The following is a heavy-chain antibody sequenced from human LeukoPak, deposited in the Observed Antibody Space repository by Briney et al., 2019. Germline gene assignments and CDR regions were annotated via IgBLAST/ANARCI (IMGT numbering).Heavy chain of an antibody. V-gene: IGHV1-2*04. Sequence: ASVKVSCKASGYTFTGCYMHWVRQAPGQGLEWMGWINPNSGGTNYAQKFQGWVTMTRDTSISTAYMELSRLRSDDTAVYYCARGSGMIVVDIDYWGQGTLVTVSS. CDR3: ARGSGMIVVDIDY. J-gene: IGHJ4*02. CDR1: GYTFTGCY. CDR2: INPNSGGT. D-gene: IGHD3-22*01.